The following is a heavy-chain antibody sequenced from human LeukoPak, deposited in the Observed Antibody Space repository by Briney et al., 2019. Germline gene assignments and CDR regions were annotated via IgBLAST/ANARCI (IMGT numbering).Heavy chain of an antibody. CDR3: AREREYCSSGSCHYDLDV. Sequence: SETLSLTCTVSGDSMKSYYWTWIRQPPGKGLEWIGYIYYTGSTNYNPSLKSRVTISVDTSKNKFSLKLSSVTAADTAVYYSAREREYCSSGSCHYDLDVWGQGTTVTVSS. J-gene: IGHJ6*02. D-gene: IGHD2-15*01. CDR2: IYYTGST. V-gene: IGHV4-59*01. CDR1: GDSMKSYY.